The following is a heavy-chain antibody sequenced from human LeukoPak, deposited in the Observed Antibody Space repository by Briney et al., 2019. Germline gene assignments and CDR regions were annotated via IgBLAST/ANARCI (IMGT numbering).Heavy chain of an antibody. J-gene: IGHJ4*02. V-gene: IGHV4-59*08. CDR1: GGSISGYF. CDR2: IYYSGST. Sequence: SETLSPTLPGPGGSISGYFWSWIRQPPGKALEWIGDIYYSGSTNYNPSLKSRVTISVDTSKDQFSLKLSSVTAADTAVYYCARLSPYPGVWASDYWGQGTLVTVSS. D-gene: IGHD6-13*01. CDR3: ARLSPYPGVWASDY.